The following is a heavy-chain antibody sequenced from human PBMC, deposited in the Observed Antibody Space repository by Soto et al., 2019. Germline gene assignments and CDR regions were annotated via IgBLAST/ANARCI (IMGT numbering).Heavy chain of an antibody. CDR2: IIPIFGTA. D-gene: IGHD3-3*01. CDR1: GGTFSSYA. J-gene: IGHJ4*02. CDR3: ARQYDFGFYFDY. V-gene: IGHV1-69*13. Sequence: GASVKVSCKASGGTFSSYAISWVRQAPGQGLEWMGGIIPIFGTANYAQKFQGRVTITADESTSTAYMELSSLRSEDTAVYYCARQYDFGFYFDYWGQGTLVTVSS.